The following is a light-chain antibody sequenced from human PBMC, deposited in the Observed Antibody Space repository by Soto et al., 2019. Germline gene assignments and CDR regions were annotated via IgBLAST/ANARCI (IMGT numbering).Light chain of an antibody. V-gene: IGKV2-30*02. Sequence: VVVTQSPHSLPVTLGQPASISCRSNQSLVHSDGIAYFSWFQQRPGRSPRRLIYKVSNRDSGVPARFSGSGSGTDFALKISRVEAEDVGVYYCMQGTHWPITFGQGTRLEIK. CDR1: QSLVHSDGIAY. CDR3: MQGTHWPIT. J-gene: IGKJ5*01. CDR2: KVS.